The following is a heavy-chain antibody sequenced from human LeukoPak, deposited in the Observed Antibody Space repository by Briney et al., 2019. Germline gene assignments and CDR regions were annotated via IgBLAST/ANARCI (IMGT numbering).Heavy chain of an antibody. J-gene: IGHJ4*02. Sequence: SETLSLTCTVSGVSIFSSYWNWVRQPPGKGLEWIGYVHYSGSTNYNPSLKSRVTISVDTSKSQFSLKLSSATAAGTAVYYCATGRSIRYFDYWGQGTLLTVSS. V-gene: IGHV4-59*12. CDR2: VHYSGST. CDR3: ATGRSIRYFDY. D-gene: IGHD3-9*01. CDR1: GVSIFSSY.